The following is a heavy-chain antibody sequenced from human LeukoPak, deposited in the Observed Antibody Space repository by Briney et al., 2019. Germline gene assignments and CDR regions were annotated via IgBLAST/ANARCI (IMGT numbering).Heavy chain of an antibody. CDR1: GFTVSASY. CDR2: ISSSGSTI. D-gene: IGHD6-13*01. Sequence: PGRSLRLSCAAAGFTVSASYMSWIRHAPGKGLEWVSYISSSGSTIYYADSVKGRFTISRDNAKNSLYLQMNSLRAEDTAVYYCARDQASSSWSYYYYYYYMDVWGKGTTVTVSS. J-gene: IGHJ6*03. CDR3: ARDQASSSWSYYYYYYYMDV. V-gene: IGHV3-11*01.